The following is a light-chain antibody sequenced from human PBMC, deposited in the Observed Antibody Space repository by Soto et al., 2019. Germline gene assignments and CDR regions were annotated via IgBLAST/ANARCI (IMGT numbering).Light chain of an antibody. J-gene: IGKJ2*01. CDR1: RSISSW. CDR3: QQHNSYYT. V-gene: IGKV1-5*03. Sequence: DIQMTQSPSTLSASVGDRVTITCRASRSISSWLAWYQQKPGKAPKLLIYKASSLESGVPSRFSGSGSGTEFTLTISSLPPDDFANYYCQQHNSYYTVGHGTKLEIK. CDR2: KAS.